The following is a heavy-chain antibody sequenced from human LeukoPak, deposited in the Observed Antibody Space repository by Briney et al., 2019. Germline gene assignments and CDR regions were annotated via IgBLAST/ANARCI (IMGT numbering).Heavy chain of an antibody. V-gene: IGHV3-13*04. J-gene: IGHJ4*02. CDR2: IGTAGDT. CDR1: GFTFSSYD. D-gene: IGHD6-13*01. Sequence: SGGSLRLSCAASGFTFSSYDMHWVRQVTGKGLEWVSAIGTAGDTYYPGSVKGRFTISRENAKNSLYLQMNSLRAGDTAVYYCARGYSSSWYPKEYYFDYWGQGTLVTVSS. CDR3: ARGYSSSWYPKEYYFDY.